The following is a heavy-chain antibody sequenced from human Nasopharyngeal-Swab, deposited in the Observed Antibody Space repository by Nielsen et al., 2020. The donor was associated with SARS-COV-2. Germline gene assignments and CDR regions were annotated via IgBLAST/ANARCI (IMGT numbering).Heavy chain of an antibody. V-gene: IGHV1-2*06. J-gene: IGHJ5*02. CDR2: INPNSGGT. D-gene: IGHD2-15*01. CDR3: ARSPRQGYCSGGSCPPWGWFDP. Sequence: ASVKVSCKASGYTFTDYYMHWVRQAPGQGLEWMGRINPNSGGTNYAQKFQGRVTMTRDTSISTAYMELSRLRSDDTAVYYCARSPRQGYCSGGSCPPWGWFDPWGQGTLVTVSS. CDR1: GYTFTDYY.